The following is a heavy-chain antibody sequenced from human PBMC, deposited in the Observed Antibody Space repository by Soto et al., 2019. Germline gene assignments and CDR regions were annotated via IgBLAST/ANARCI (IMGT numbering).Heavy chain of an antibody. CDR3: ARGEGPFDY. CDR2: IWYDGSNK. CDR1: GFTFSSYG. Sequence: QVQLVESGGGVVQPGRSLRLSCAASGFTFSSYGMHWVRQAQGKGLAWVAVIWYDGSNKYYADSVKGRFTISRDNSKNTLYLQMNSLRAEDTAVYYCARGEGPFDYWGQGTLVTVSS. V-gene: IGHV3-33*01. J-gene: IGHJ4*02.